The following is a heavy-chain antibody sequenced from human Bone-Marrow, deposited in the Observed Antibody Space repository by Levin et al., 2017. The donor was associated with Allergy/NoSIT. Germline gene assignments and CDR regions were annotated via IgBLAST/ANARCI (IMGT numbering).Heavy chain of an antibody. D-gene: IGHD1-7*01. CDR1: GFTFSRYA. CDR3: AREDNWNYDY. V-gene: IGHV3-23*01. CDR2: MSGSGGRT. Sequence: PWASVKVSCAASGFTFSRYAMAWVRQAPGQGLEWVSGMSGSGGRTVYADSVKGRFTISRDNSKNIMYLQMNSLRVEDTALYYCAREDNWNYDYWGQGTLVTVSS. J-gene: IGHJ4*02.